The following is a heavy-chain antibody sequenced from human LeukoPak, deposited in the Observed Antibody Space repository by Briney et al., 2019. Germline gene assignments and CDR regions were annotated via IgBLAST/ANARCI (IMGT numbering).Heavy chain of an antibody. V-gene: IGHV4-34*01. J-gene: IGHJ5*02. CDR3: ARGPGYSSGWFYLGWFDP. Sequence: PSETLSLTCAVYGGSFSGYYWSWIRQPPGKGLEWIGEINHSGSTNYSPSLKSRVTISVDTSKNQFSLKLSSVTAADTAVYYCARGPGYSSGWFYLGWFDPWGQGTLVTVSS. D-gene: IGHD6-19*01. CDR1: GGSFSGYY. CDR2: INHSGST.